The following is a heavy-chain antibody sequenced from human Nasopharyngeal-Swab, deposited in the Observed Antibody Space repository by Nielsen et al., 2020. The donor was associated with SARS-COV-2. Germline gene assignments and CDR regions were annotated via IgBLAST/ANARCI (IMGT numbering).Heavy chain of an antibody. CDR2: IDPSDSYT. V-gene: IGHV5-10-1*01. J-gene: IGHJ3*02. Sequence: VRQMPGKGLEWMGRIDPSDSYTNYSPSFQGHVTILADKSISTAYLQWSSLKASDTAMYYCARRGGTAGSDAFDIWGQGTMVTVSS. D-gene: IGHD6-13*01. CDR3: ARRGGTAGSDAFDI.